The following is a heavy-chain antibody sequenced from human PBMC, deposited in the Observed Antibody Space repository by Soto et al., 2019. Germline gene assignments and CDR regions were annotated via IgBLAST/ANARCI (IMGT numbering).Heavy chain of an antibody. J-gene: IGHJ4*02. CDR1: GFTFSDYY. V-gene: IGHV3-11*01. Sequence: GGSLRLSCAASGFTFSDYYMSWIRQAPGKGLEWVSYFSNSGSTMFYADSVKGRFTISRDNAKNSVYLHMHSLRAEDTAVYYCARDAGSGDHDSGYHYAFDYWGQGTLLTVSS. D-gene: IGHD3-22*01. CDR3: ARDAGSGDHDSGYHYAFDY. CDR2: FSNSGSTM.